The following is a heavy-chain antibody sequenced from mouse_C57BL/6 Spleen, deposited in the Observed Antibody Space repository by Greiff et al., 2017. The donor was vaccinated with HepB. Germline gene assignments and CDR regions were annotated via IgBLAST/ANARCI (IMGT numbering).Heavy chain of an antibody. D-gene: IGHD1-1*01. Sequence: QVQLQQSGAELARPGASVKLSCKASGYTFTSYGISWVKQRTGQGLEWIGEIYPRSGNTYYNEKFKGKATLTADKSSSTAYMELRSLPSEDSAVYFCARSEDYYGSRGWYFDVWGTGTTVTVSS. CDR3: ARSEDYYGSRGWYFDV. CDR2: IYPRSGNT. V-gene: IGHV1-81*01. CDR1: GYTFTSYG. J-gene: IGHJ1*03.